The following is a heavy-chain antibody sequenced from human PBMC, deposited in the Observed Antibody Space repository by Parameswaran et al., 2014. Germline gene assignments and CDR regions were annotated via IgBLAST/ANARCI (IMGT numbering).Heavy chain of an antibody. J-gene: IGHJ4*02. CDR2: IYYSGST. V-gene: IGHV4-39*01. Sequence: PGKGLEWIGSIYYSGSTYYNPSLKSRVTISVDTSKNQFSLKLSSVTAADTAVYYCARQCSSTSCYLAGGGYWGQGTLVTVSS. D-gene: IGHD2-2*01. CDR3: ARQCSSTSCYLAGGGY.